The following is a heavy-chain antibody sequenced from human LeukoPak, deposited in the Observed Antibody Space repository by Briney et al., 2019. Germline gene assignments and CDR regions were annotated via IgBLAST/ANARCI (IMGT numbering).Heavy chain of an antibody. CDR1: GYSISGGYY. Sequence: SVTLSLPCGVSGYSISGGYYWGWIRQSPGKGLEWIATIFHTGSIYHNPSLKSRVILSVDTSKNQFSLILTSVTAADTAVYYCVRMGVSYYYDSSTYYPVAFDVWGQGTMVTVSS. CDR3: VRMGVSYYYDSSTYYPVAFDV. CDR2: IFHTGSI. D-gene: IGHD3-22*01. J-gene: IGHJ3*01. V-gene: IGHV4-38-2*01.